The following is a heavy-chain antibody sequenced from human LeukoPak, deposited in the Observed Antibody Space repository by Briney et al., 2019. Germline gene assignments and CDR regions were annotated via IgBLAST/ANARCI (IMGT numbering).Heavy chain of an antibody. Sequence: GGSLRLSCSASGFTFSRYLMHWVRQAPGKGLEYVSAISTNGGSTYHADSVKGRFTISRDNSKNTLYLQMSSLRTEDTAVYYCVKDANYYDSSGYYDYWGQGTLVTVSS. CDR3: VKDANYYDSSGYYDY. V-gene: IGHV3-64D*06. CDR1: GFTFSRYL. CDR2: ISTNGGST. D-gene: IGHD3-22*01. J-gene: IGHJ4*02.